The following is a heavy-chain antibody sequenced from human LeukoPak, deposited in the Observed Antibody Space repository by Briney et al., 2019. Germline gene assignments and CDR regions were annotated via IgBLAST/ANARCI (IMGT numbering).Heavy chain of an antibody. CDR2: ISSSSSTI. J-gene: IGHJ4*02. CDR3: ARDNPPFDY. CDR1: GFTFSSYS. Sequence: GGSLRLSCAASGFTFSSYSMNWVRQAPGKGLEWVSYISSSSSTIYYADSVKGRFTISRDNAKNSLYLQMNGLRDEDTAVYYCARDNPPFDYWGQGTLVTVSS. V-gene: IGHV3-48*02.